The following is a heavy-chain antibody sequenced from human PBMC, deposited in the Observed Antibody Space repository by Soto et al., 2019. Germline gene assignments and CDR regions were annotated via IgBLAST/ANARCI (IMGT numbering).Heavy chain of an antibody. Sequence: PGQSLKISRKGSGYSFTIYWIGWVRQMPGKGLEWMGIIYPGDSDTRYSPSFQGQVTISADKSISTAYLQWSSLKASDTAMYYCAIKDSSGSSSPFDYWGQGSLVTVSS. J-gene: IGHJ4*02. D-gene: IGHD3-22*01. CDR1: GYSFTIYW. CDR2: IYPGDSDT. CDR3: AIKDSSGSSSPFDY. V-gene: IGHV5-51*01.